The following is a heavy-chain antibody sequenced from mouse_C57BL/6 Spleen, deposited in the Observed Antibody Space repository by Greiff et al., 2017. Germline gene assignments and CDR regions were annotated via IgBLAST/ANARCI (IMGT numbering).Heavy chain of an antibody. Sequence: QVQLQQSGAELVRPGTSVKVSCKASGYAFTNYLIEWVKQRPGQGLEWIGVINPGSGGTNYNEKFKGKATLTADKSSSTAYMQLSSLTSEDSAVYCCARGPRGYFDYWGQGTTLTVSS. CDR1: GYAFTNYL. D-gene: IGHD2-10*02. CDR2: INPGSGGT. CDR3: ARGPRGYFDY. V-gene: IGHV1-54*01. J-gene: IGHJ2*01.